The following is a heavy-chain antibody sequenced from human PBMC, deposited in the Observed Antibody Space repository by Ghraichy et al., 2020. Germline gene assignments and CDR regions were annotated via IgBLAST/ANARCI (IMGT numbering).Heavy chain of an antibody. Sequence: ASVKVSCKASGYTFTSYGISWVRQASGQGLEWMGWISAYNGNTNYAQKLQGRVTMTTDTSTSTAYMEVRSLRPDDTAVYYCARDGGRPPEFDYWGQGTLVTVSS. J-gene: IGHJ4*02. CDR2: ISAYNGNT. D-gene: IGHD3-16*01. CDR3: ARDGGRPPEFDY. CDR1: GYTFTSYG. V-gene: IGHV1-18*01.